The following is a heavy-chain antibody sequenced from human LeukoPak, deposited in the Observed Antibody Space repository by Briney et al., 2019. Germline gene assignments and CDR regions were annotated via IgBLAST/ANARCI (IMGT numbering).Heavy chain of an antibody. D-gene: IGHD3-22*01. CDR1: GGSISSSSYY. V-gene: IGHV4-39*07. Sequence: SETLSLTCTVSGGSISSSSYYWGWIRQPPGKGLEWIGSIYYSGSTYYNPSLKSRVTISVDTSKNQFSLKLSSVTAADTAVYYCARLNYYDSIRYYYYMDVWGKGTTVTVSS. CDR2: IYYSGST. J-gene: IGHJ6*03. CDR3: ARLNYYDSIRYYYYMDV.